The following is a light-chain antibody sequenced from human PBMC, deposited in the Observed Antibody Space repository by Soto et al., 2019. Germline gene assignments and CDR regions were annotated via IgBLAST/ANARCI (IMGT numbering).Light chain of an antibody. CDR2: GTS. J-gene: IGKJ1*01. Sequence: EIVLTQSPGTLSLSPGERATLSCRASQTMRSSHLAWYQQKPGQAPRLLIFGTSSRATGIPDRFIGGGSGTDFTLTISRLEPEDFAVYYCQQCGTLPGTFGQGTKVDSK. CDR3: QQCGTLPGT. CDR1: QTMRSSH. V-gene: IGKV3-20*01.